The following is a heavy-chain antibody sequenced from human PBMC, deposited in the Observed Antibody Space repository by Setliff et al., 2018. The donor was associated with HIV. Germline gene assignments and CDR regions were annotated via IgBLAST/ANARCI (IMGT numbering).Heavy chain of an antibody. Sequence: SETLSLTCAVYGASLSGDYWTWIRQPPGKGPQWIGDVTHSRRTNYNPSLQTRVAISVDTSKNQFSLRLNSVTAADTAVYYCVRGGDTSSWYWGRWFDPWGQGTLVTVSS. CDR3: VRGGDTSSWYWGRWFDP. CDR2: VTHSRRT. CDR1: GASLSGDY. V-gene: IGHV4-34*01. J-gene: IGHJ5*02. D-gene: IGHD6-13*01.